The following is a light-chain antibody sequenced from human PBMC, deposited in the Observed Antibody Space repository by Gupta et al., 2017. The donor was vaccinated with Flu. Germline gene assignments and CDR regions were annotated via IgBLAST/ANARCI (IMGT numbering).Light chain of an antibody. CDR2: DAS. CDR1: QDISDS. CDR3: QQYEDLLFT. Sequence: SPSSLSASVGDRVTITCQASQDISDSLNWYQQKPGKAPKLLIYDASNLETGVPSRFSGSGSGTDFTFTISSLQPADIGTYYCQQYEDLLFTFGHGTRVDIK. J-gene: IGKJ3*01. V-gene: IGKV1-33*01.